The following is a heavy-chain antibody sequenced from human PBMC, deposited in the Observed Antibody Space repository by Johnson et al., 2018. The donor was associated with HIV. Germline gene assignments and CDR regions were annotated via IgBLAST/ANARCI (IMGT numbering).Heavy chain of an antibody. CDR3: ARPMGTYYNFWSGSNAFDI. CDR1: GFTFSSYA. V-gene: IGHV3-23*04. Sequence: VQLVESGGGLVQPGGSLRLSCAATGFTFSSYAMSWVRQAPGKGLEWVSAISGSGGSTYYVDSVKGRFTISRDNSKNPLYLQMNSLRPEETAVYYCARPMGTYYNFWSGSNAFDIWGQGTMVTVSS. CDR2: ISGSGGST. D-gene: IGHD3-3*01. J-gene: IGHJ3*02.